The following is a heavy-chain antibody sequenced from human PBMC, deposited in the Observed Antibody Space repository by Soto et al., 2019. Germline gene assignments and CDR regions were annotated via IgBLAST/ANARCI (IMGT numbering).Heavy chain of an antibody. CDR2: ISYSGST. J-gene: IGHJ6*03. CDR1: GDSLSSDGNY. D-gene: IGHD3-10*01. V-gene: IGHV4-31*03. Sequence: QVQLQESGPGLVKPSQTLSLTCTVAGDSLSSDGNYWRWIRQHPGKGLEWIGYISYSGSTFYNPSLKSRITISVDTSKNQFSLRLSSVTAADTAVYYCARDGDGSGSSNYYYYYMDVWGKGTTVTVSS. CDR3: ARDGDGSGSSNYYYYYMDV.